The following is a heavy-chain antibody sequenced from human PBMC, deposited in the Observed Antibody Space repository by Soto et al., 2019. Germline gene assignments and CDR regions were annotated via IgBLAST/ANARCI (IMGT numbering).Heavy chain of an antibody. CDR2: ISSSSSTI. CDR1: GFTFSSYS. CDR3: ASWSRRVDTAMVLPQYYYYYMDV. V-gene: IGHV3-48*01. J-gene: IGHJ6*03. Sequence: EVQLVESGGGLVQPGGSLRLSCAASGFTFSSYSMNWVRQAPGKGLEWVSYISSSSSTIYYADSVKGRFTISRDNAKNSLYLQMNSLRAEDTAVYYCASWSRRVDTAMVLPQYYYYYMDVWDKGTTVTVSS. D-gene: IGHD5-18*01.